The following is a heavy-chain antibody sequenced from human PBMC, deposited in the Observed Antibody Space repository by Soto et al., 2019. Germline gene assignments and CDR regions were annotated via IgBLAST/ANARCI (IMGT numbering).Heavy chain of an antibody. D-gene: IGHD3-10*01. CDR2: MNPNSGNT. J-gene: IGHJ6*03. CDR1: GYTFTSYD. Sequence: ASVKVSCKASGYTFTSYDINWVRQATGQGLEWMGWMNPNSGNTGYAQKFQGRVTMTRNTSISTAYMELSSLRSEDTAVYYCARGVHPSGLYGSGSYSSYYYYYYMDVWGKGTTVTVSS. V-gene: IGHV1-8*01. CDR3: ARGVHPSGLYGSGSYSSYYYYYYMDV.